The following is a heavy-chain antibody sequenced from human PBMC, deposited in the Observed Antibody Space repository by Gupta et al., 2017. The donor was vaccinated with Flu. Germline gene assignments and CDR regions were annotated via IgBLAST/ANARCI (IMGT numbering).Heavy chain of an antibody. CDR1: GFTFSSYA. J-gene: IGHJ4*02. CDR2: MSGSGGST. Sequence: EVQLLESGGGLVQPGGSLRLSCAASGFTFSSYAMRWVRQAPGKGLEWVSAMSGSGGSTYYADSVKGRFTISRDNSKNTLYLQMNSLRAEDTAVYYCEKVSGAEWLRRYFDYWGQGTLVTVSS. CDR3: EKVSGAEWLRRYFDY. V-gene: IGHV3-23*01. D-gene: IGHD5-12*01.